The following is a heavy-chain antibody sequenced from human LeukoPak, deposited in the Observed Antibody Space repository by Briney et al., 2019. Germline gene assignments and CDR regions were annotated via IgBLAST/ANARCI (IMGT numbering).Heavy chain of an antibody. D-gene: IGHD5-12*01. CDR1: GYTSTSYG. CDR3: ARYIVATGFDP. CDR2: ISAYKGNT. J-gene: IGHJ5*02. V-gene: IGHV1-18*04. Sequence: GASVKVSCQASGYTSTSYGISWVRQAPGQGLEWMGWISAYKGNTNYAQKLQGRVTMTTDTSTSRAYREVRSLRSDDTAVYYCARYIVATGFDPWGQGTLVTVSS.